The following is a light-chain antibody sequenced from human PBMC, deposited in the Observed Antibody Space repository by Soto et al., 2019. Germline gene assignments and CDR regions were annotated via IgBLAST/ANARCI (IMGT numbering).Light chain of an antibody. J-gene: IGKJ4*01. CDR1: QSVSSSY. Sequence: EIVLTQSPGTLSLSPGERATLSCRATQSVSSSYLAWYQQKPGQAPMLLIYGASSRATGIPDRFSGSGSGTDFTLTISRLEPEDFAVYYCQQYSRSPVTFGGGTKVEIK. CDR2: GAS. CDR3: QQYSRSPVT. V-gene: IGKV3-20*01.